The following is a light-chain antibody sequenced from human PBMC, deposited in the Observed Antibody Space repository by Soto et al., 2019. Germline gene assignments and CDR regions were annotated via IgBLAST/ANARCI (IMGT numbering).Light chain of an antibody. CDR2: EGS. Sequence: QSALTQPASVSGSPGQSIAISCTGTSSDVGSYNSVSWYQQHPGKAPKLMIYEGSTRPSGVSDRFSGSKSGNTASLTISGLQAEDEADYYCCSYAGNPYVFGTGTKLTVL. V-gene: IGLV2-23*01. CDR1: SSDVGSYNS. J-gene: IGLJ1*01. CDR3: CSYAGNPYV.